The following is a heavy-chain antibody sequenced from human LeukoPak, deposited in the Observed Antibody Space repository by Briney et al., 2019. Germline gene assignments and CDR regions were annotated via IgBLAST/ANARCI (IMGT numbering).Heavy chain of an antibody. CDR1: GGSISNYY. J-gene: IGHJ5*02. CDR2: ISYSGNT. V-gene: IGHV4-59*01. D-gene: IGHD6-6*01. CDR3: ARGRTYRSSSWFDP. Sequence: NSSETLSLTCTVSGGSISNYYWSWIRQPPGKGLEWIGYISYSGNTNYNPSLKSRVTISVDTSKNQSSLKLSSVTAADTAVYYCARGRTYRSSSWFDPWGQGTLVTVSS.